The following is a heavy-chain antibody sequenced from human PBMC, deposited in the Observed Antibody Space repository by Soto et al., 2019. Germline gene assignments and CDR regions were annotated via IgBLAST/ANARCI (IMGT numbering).Heavy chain of an antibody. CDR1: GDSISAYS. V-gene: IGHV4-59*01. Sequence: QVQLQVSAPGLVKPSETLSLTCTVSGDSISAYSWSWVRQPPGKGLEWIGNIHYNGNTKYTPSLKRRVTMSVDTSTTPFSLKLISVTAAATAKYFCAREGNLGRWLQPLDFWGQGTLVTVSS. J-gene: IGHJ4*02. CDR2: IHYNGNT. CDR3: AREGNLGRWLQPLDF. D-gene: IGHD5-12*01.